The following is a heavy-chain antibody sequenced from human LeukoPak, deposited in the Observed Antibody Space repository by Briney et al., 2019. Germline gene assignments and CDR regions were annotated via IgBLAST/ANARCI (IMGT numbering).Heavy chain of an antibody. V-gene: IGHV3-74*01. Sequence: GGSLRLSCAASGFTFSSFWMHWVRQAPGKGLVWVSRINTDGSSTDYADSVKGRFTISRDNAKNSLYLQMNSLRAEDTAVYYCAGTRRETTVTTNYWGQGTLVTVSS. D-gene: IGHD4-17*01. CDR2: INTDGSST. CDR1: GFTFSSFW. J-gene: IGHJ4*02. CDR3: AGTRRETTVTTNY.